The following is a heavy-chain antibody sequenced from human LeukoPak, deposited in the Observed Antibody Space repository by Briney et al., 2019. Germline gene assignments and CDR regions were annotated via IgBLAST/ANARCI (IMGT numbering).Heavy chain of an antibody. CDR3: ARDACPYSSSCHMDV. Sequence: APVKVSCKASGYTFTSYGISWVRQAPGQGLEWMGWISAYNGNTNYAQKLQGRVTMTTDTSTSTAYMELRSLRSDDTAVYYCARDACPYSSSCHMDVWGKGTTVTVSS. J-gene: IGHJ6*04. D-gene: IGHD6-13*01. V-gene: IGHV1-18*04. CDR1: GYTFTSYG. CDR2: ISAYNGNT.